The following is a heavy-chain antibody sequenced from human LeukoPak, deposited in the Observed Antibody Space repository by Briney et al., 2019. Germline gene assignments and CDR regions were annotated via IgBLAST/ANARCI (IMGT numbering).Heavy chain of an antibody. D-gene: IGHD3-16*01. Sequence: SETLSLTCAVYGGSFSGYYWSWIRQPPGKGLEWIGEINHSGSTYYNPSLKSRVTISVDTSKNQFSLKLSSVTAADTAVYYCARAHRGGANDYWGQGTLVTVSS. J-gene: IGHJ4*02. CDR2: INHSGST. CDR3: ARAHRGGANDY. V-gene: IGHV4-34*01. CDR1: GGSFSGYY.